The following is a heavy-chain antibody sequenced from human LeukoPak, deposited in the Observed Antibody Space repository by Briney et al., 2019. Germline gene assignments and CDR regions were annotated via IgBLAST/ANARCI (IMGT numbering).Heavy chain of an antibody. CDR1: GGSFSGYY. D-gene: IGHD3-16*01. V-gene: IGHV4-59*01. J-gene: IGHJ5*02. Sequence: SETLSLTCAVYGGSFSGYYWSWIRQPPGKGLEWIGYIYYSGSTNYNPSLKSRVTISVDTSKNQFSLKLSSVTAADTAVYYCARGYGGTGWFDPWGQGTLVTVSS. CDR2: IYYSGST. CDR3: ARGYGGTGWFDP.